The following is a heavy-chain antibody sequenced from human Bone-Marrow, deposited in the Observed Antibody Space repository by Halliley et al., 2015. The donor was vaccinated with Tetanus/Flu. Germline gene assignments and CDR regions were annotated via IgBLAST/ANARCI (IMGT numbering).Heavy chain of an antibody. Sequence: VHSGAATFYADSVRGRFTIARDNSKNTLYLQMNSLGVDDTAMYYCARDYGSDRTGYYGLDVWGQGATVTVSS. J-gene: IGHJ6*02. V-gene: IGHV3-53*01. CDR3: ARDYGSDRTGYYGLDV. D-gene: IGHD3-10*01. CDR2: VHSGAAT.